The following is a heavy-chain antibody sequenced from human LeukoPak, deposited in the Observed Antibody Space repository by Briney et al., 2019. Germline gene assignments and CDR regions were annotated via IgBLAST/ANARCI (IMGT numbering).Heavy chain of an antibody. CDR2: IYYRGST. V-gene: IGHV4-39*01. CDR3: ARPTYSHASYFDY. CDR1: GGSISSSTYY. D-gene: IGHD6-13*01. J-gene: IGHJ4*02. Sequence: PSETLSLTCTVSGGSISSSTYYWGWIRQPPGKGLEWIGSIYYRGSTYYNPSLKSRVTIFVDTSKNQFFLKLTSVTAADTAVYYCARPTYSHASYFDYWGQGTLVTVSS.